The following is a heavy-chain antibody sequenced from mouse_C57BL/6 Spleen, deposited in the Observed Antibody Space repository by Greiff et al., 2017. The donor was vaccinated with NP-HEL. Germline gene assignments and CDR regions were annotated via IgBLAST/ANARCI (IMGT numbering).Heavy chain of an antibody. CDR3: ARSITTVVAMDY. D-gene: IGHD1-1*01. V-gene: IGHV5-9*01. J-gene: IGHJ4*01. CDR2: ISGGGGNT. CDR1: GFTFSSYT. Sequence: EVMLVESGGGLVKPGGSLKLSCAASGFTFSSYTMSWVRQTPEKRLEWVATISGGGGNTYYPDSVKGRFTISRDNAKNTLYLQMSSLRSEDTALYYCARSITTVVAMDYWGQGTSVTVSS.